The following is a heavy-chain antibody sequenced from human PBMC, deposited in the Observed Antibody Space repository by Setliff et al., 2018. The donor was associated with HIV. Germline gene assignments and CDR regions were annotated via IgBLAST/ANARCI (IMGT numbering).Heavy chain of an antibody. CDR2: ISSDSRTT. J-gene: IGHJ4*02. D-gene: IGHD3-22*01. CDR3: AKDRYYDSSGSPFDY. Sequence: AGGSLRLSCIASGFSLSTYSMNWVRQAPGKGLEWISYISSDSRTTYYADSVKGRFTISRDDAKTSLYLQMNSLRAEDTAVYYCAKDRYYDSSGSPFDYWGQGTLVTVSS. CDR1: GFSLSTYS. V-gene: IGHV3-48*01.